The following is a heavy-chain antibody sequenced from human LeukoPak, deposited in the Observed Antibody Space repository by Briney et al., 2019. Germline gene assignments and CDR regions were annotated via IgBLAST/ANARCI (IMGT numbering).Heavy chain of an antibody. CDR1: GGSFSGYY. V-gene: IGHV4-34*01. CDR2: IYHSGST. Sequence: SETLSLTCAVYGGSFSGYYWSWIRQPPGKGLEWIGEIYHSGSTNYNPSLKSRVTISVDKSKNQFSLKLSSVTAADTAVYYCASLRPVDYWGQGTLVTVSS. J-gene: IGHJ4*02. CDR3: ASLRPVDY.